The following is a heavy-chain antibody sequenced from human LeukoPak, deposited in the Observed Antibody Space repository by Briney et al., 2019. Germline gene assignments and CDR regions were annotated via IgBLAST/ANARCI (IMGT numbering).Heavy chain of an antibody. D-gene: IGHD2-15*01. Sequence: SETLSLTCAVYGGSFSGYYWSWIRQPPGKGLEWIGEINHSGSTNYNPSLKSRVTISVDTSKNQFSLKLSSVTAADTAVYYCARGNSRYFYFDYWGQGTLVTVSS. CDR2: INHSGST. CDR1: GGSFSGYY. J-gene: IGHJ4*02. CDR3: ARGNSRYFYFDY. V-gene: IGHV4-34*01.